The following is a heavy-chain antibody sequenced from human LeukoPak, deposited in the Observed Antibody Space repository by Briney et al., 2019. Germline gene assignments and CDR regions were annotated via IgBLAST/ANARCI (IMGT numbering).Heavy chain of an antibody. V-gene: IGHV4-34*01. D-gene: IGHD2-15*01. CDR1: GGSISGYY. Sequence: SETLSLTCTVSGGSISGYYWSWIRQPPGKGLEWIGEINHSGSTNYNPSLKSRVTISVDTSKNQFSLKLSSVTAADTAVYYCARGLTRAATKVWVYWGQGTLVTVSS. J-gene: IGHJ4*02. CDR2: INHSGST. CDR3: ARGLTRAATKVWVY.